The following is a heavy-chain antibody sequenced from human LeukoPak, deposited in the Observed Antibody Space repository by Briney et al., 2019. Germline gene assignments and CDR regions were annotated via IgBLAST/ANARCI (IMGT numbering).Heavy chain of an antibody. CDR1: GYSISSGYY. CDR3: TRHSTAMATGY. V-gene: IGHV4-38-2*01. Sequence: SETLSLTCAVSGYSISSGYYWGWIRQPPGKGLEWIGSIYHSGSTYYNPSLKSRVTISVDTSKNQFSLKLSSVTAADTAVYYCTRHSTAMATGYWGRGTLVTVSS. J-gene: IGHJ4*02. CDR2: IYHSGST. D-gene: IGHD5-18*01.